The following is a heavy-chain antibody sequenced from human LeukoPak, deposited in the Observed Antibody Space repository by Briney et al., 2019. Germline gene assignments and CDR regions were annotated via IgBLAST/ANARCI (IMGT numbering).Heavy chain of an antibody. Sequence: PGGSLRLSCAASGFTVSSNYMSWVRQAPGKGLEWVSVIYSGGSTYYADSVKGRFTISRDNSKNTLYLQMNSLRAEDTAVYYCARADYYGSGSHHLDPYYYYGMDVWGQGTTVTVSS. CDR1: GFTVSSNY. CDR2: IYSGGST. V-gene: IGHV3-53*01. D-gene: IGHD3-10*01. J-gene: IGHJ6*02. CDR3: ARADYYGSGSHHLDPYYYYGMDV.